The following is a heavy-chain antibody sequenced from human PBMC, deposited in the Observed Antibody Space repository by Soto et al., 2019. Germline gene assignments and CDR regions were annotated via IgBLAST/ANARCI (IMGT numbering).Heavy chain of an antibody. D-gene: IGHD4-17*01. CDR1: GFTVRSNY. J-gene: IGHJ3*02. V-gene: IGHV3-53*01. CDR2: LYIGGYT. Sequence: EVQVVESGGGLIQPGGSLRLSCAASGFTVRSNYMSWVRQAPGKGLEWVSVLYIGGYTYYADSVKGRFTISRDNSKNTLYLQMDRLRAEDTAVYYCARESEYGDYVRGFDIWGQGTMVTGSS. CDR3: ARESEYGDYVRGFDI.